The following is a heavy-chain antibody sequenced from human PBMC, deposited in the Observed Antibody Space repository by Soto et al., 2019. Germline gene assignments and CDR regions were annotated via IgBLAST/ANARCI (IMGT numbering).Heavy chain of an antibody. J-gene: IGHJ5*01. D-gene: IGHD3-9*01. Sequence: QVHLVQSGTEVKKPGASVKVSCKTSGYSFSSYGVTWVRQAPGQGLEWMGSISGYNGNTNYAQKLQGRVTMTIDTSTSTTYMELRSLRFDDTAIYFCARDASGFYIDWFDSWGQGTLVTVSS. CDR2: ISGYNGNT. CDR3: ARDASGFYIDWFDS. V-gene: IGHV1-18*01. CDR1: GYSFSSYG.